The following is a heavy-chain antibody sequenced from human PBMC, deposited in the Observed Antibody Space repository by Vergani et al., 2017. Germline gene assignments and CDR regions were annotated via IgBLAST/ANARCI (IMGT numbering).Heavy chain of an antibody. CDR2: IDPIDSYT. J-gene: IGHJ4*03. Sequence: EVQLVQSGAEVKKPGESLRISCKGSGYSFTSYWISWVRQMPGKGLEWMGRIDPIDSYTNYSPSFQGHVTISADKSISTAYLQWSSLKASDTAMYYCASDGPGSYYTPRTLDYWGQGTTVTVSS. D-gene: IGHD3-10*01. CDR3: ASDGPGSYYTPRTLDY. V-gene: IGHV5-10-1*01. CDR1: GYSFTSYW.